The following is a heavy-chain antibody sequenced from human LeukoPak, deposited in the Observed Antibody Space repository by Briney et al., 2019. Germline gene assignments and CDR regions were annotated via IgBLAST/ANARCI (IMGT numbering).Heavy chain of an antibody. V-gene: IGHV4-39*01. CDR3: ARHRHYDILTGYSIFDY. D-gene: IGHD3-9*01. CDR1: GGSISSYY. CDR2: IYYSGST. J-gene: IGHJ4*02. Sequence: SETLSLTCTVSGGSISSYYWGWIRQPPGKGLEWIGSIYYSGSTYYNPSLKSRVTISVDTSKNQFSLKLSSVTAADTAVYYCARHRHYDILTGYSIFDYWGQGTLVTVSS.